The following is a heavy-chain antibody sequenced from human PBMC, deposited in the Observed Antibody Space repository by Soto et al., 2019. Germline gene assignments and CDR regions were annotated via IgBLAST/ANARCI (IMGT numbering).Heavy chain of an antibody. Sequence: ASVKVSCKASGYTFTSYYMHWVRQAPGQGLEWMGIINPSGGSTSYAQKFQGRVTMTRDTSTSTVYMELSSLRSEDTAVYYCARDLRSYYDFWSGYSLYYYYGMDVWGQGPTVTVSS. CDR2: INPSGGST. V-gene: IGHV1-46*01. CDR3: ARDLRSYYDFWSGYSLYYYYGMDV. D-gene: IGHD3-3*01. CDR1: GYTFTSYY. J-gene: IGHJ6*02.